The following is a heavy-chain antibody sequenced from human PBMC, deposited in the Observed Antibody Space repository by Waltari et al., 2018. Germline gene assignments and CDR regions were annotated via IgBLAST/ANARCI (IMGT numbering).Heavy chain of an antibody. D-gene: IGHD2-2*01. CDR1: GGSISNYY. CDR3: ARDTPGSSEFDP. CDR2: ISSSGTT. Sequence: QVQLLESGPGLVKPSETLSLTCTVSGGSISNYYWDWIRQPAGKGLEWIGRISSSGTTNYNPSLKSRVTISIDTSKRQFSLKLSSVTVADSAVYYCARDTPGSSEFDPWGQGTLVTVSS. V-gene: IGHV4-4*07. J-gene: IGHJ5*02.